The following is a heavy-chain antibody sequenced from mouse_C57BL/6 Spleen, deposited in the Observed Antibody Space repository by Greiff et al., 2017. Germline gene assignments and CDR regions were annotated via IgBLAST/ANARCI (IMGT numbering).Heavy chain of an antibody. J-gene: IGHJ1*03. Sequence: EVQLVESGEGLVKPGGSPKLSCAASGFTFSSYAMSWVRQTPEKRLEWVAYISSGGDYIYYADTVKGRFTISRDNARNTLYLQMSSLKSEDTAMYYCTITTAVYWYFDVWGTGTTVTVSS. D-gene: IGHD1-2*01. CDR2: ISSGGDYI. CDR1: GFTFSSYA. CDR3: TITTAVYWYFDV. V-gene: IGHV5-9-1*02.